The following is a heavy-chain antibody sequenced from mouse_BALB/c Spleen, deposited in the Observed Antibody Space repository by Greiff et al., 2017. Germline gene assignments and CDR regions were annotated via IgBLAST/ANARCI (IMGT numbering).Heavy chain of an antibody. V-gene: IGHV2-6-7*01. CDR1: GFSLTGYG. Sequence: VMLVESGPGLVAPSQSLSITCTVSGFSLTGYGVNWVRQPPGKGLEWLGMIWGDGSTDYNSALKSRLSISTDNSKSQVFLKMNSLQTDDTARYYCAREVRRGGGYAMDYWGQGTSVTVSS. D-gene: IGHD2-14*01. CDR2: IWGDGST. J-gene: IGHJ4*01. CDR3: AREVRRGGGYAMDY.